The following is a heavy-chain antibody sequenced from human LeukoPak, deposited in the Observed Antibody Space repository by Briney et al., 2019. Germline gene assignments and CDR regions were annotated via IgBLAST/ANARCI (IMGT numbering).Heavy chain of an antibody. V-gene: IGHV4-4*07. CDR2: IYTTGST. J-gene: IGHJ4*02. CDR3: ARVGDFALKD. CDR1: GGSISNYY. D-gene: IGHD3-16*01. Sequence: SETLSLTCTVSGGSISNYYWSWIRQPAGKGLEWIGHIYTTGSTNYNPSLKSRVTMSVDTSKNQCTLKLTSVTAADTAVYYCARVGDFALKDWGQGTLVTVSS.